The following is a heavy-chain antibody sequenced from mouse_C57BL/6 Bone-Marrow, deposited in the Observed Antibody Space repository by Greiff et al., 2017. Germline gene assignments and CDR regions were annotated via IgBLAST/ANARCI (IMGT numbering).Heavy chain of an antibody. V-gene: IGHV1-19*01. CDR2: INPYNGGT. CDR3: ARCYYGSCYYFDY. D-gene: IGHD1-1*01. CDR1: GYTFTDYY. Sequence: EVQLQQSGPVLVKPGASVKMSCKASGYTFTDYYMNWVKQSHGKSLEWIGVINPYNGGTSYNQKFKGKATLTVDKSSSTAYMELNSLTSEDSAVYYCARCYYGSCYYFDYWGQGTTLTVSS. J-gene: IGHJ2*01.